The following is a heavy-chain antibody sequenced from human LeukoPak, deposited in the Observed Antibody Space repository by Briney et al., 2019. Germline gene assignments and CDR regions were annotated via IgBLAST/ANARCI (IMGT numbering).Heavy chain of an antibody. CDR1: GYTFTGYY. D-gene: IGHD6-6*01. CDR2: INPNSGGT. CDR3: ARDLSWEGSSSMWDDY. J-gene: IGHJ4*02. Sequence: GASVTVSCKASGYTFTGYYMHWVRQAPGQGLEWMGWINPNSGGTNYAQKFQGRVTMTRDTSISTAYMELSRLRSDDTAVYYCARDLSWEGSSSMWDDYWGQGTLVTVSS. V-gene: IGHV1-2*02.